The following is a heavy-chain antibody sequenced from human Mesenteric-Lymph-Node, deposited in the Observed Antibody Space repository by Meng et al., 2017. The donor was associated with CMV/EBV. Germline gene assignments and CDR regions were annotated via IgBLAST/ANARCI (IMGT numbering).Heavy chain of an antibody. V-gene: IGHV3-7*01. J-gene: IGHJ6*02. CDR3: ARNMDV. Sequence: LSLTCAASGFTFSTYWMTWVRQAPGQGLEWVANIKEDGSEKFYVDSVKGRFTISRDNAKNSLFLQMNSLRAEDTAVYYCARNMDVWGQGTTVTVSS. CDR2: IKEDGSEK. CDR1: GFTFSTYW.